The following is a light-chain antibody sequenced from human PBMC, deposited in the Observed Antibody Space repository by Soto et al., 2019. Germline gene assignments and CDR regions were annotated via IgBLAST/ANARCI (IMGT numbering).Light chain of an antibody. V-gene: IGKV3-20*01. CDR3: QQYGSSPL. CDR2: GAS. Sequence: EVVMTQSPATLSVSPGERATLFCRASQSVTYNLAWYQQKPGQAPRLLVYGASSRATGIPDRFSGSGSGTDFTLTISRLEPEDFAVYYCQQYGSSPLFGGGTKVDIK. CDR1: QSVTYN. J-gene: IGKJ4*01.